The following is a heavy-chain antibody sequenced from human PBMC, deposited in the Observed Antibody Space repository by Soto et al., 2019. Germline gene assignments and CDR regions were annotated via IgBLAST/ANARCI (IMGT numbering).Heavy chain of an antibody. V-gene: IGHV4-31*03. J-gene: IGHJ2*01. D-gene: IGHD6-13*01. Sequence: QVQLQESGPGLVKPSQTLSLTCTVSGGSISSGGSYWSWIRQSPGKGLEWIGYIYYSGTTYYNPSLKSRVSSSPDTTKNQFSLKSSSVTAADTAIYSCASGHCFPSSCSYLDLWGRGTLVTVSS. CDR1: GGSISSGGSY. CDR2: IYYSGTT. CDR3: ASGHCFPSSCSYLDL.